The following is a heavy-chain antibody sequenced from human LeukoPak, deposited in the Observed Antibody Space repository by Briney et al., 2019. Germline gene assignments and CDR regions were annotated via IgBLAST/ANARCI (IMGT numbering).Heavy chain of an antibody. CDR1: GGSISSYY. J-gene: IGHJ4*02. CDR3: ARQGGLGYCSGGSCYSDPYYFDY. D-gene: IGHD2-15*01. Sequence: SETLSLTCTVSGGSISSYYWSWIRQPPGKGLEWIGYIYYSGSTNYNPSLKSRVTISVDTSKNQFSLKLSSVTAADTAVYYCARQGGLGYCSGGSCYSDPYYFDYWGQGTLVTVSS. CDR2: IYYSGST. V-gene: IGHV4-59*08.